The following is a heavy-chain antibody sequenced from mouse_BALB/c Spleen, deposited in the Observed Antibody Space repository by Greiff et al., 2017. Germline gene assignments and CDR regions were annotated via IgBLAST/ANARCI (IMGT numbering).Heavy chain of an antibody. D-gene: IGHD1-1*01. CDR3: AITTTVVAYYFDY. V-gene: IGHV1-83*01. CDR1: GYTFTDYV. J-gene: IGHJ2*01. Sequence: VQLQQSGPELVKPGASVKMSCKASGYTFTDYVIRWVKQRTGQGLEWIGEIYPGSGSTYYNEKFKGKATLTADKSSNTAYMQLSSLTSEDSAVYFCAITTTVVAYYFDYWGQGTTLTVSS. CDR2: IYPGSGST.